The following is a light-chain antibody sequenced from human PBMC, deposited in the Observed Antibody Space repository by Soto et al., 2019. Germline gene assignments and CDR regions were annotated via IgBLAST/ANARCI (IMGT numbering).Light chain of an antibody. V-gene: IGKV3-20*01. CDR2: GAS. Sequence: EIVLTQSPGTLSLSPGERATLSCRTSQSVSNSYLAWYQQKPGQAPRLLIYGASSRATGIPDRFSGIGSGTDFTLTIRRLEPEAFSVYYCQQYGSSPPEAFGQGTKVEI. CDR1: QSVSNSY. J-gene: IGKJ1*01. CDR3: QQYGSSPPEA.